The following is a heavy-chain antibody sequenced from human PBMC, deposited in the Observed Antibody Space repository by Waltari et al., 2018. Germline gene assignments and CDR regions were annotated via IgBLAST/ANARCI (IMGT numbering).Heavy chain of an antibody. CDR3: AREGSGFDP. J-gene: IGHJ5*02. CDR1: GFPFSTYN. CDR2: ISSSGDIT. Sequence: EVQLVESGGGLVQRGGSLRLSCAASGFPFSTYNFNWVRQAPGMGLQWVSFISSSGDITYYTDSVKGRFTISRDIAKNSLYLQMNSLRVEDTAVYYCAREGSGFDPWGQGTLVTVSS. V-gene: IGHV3-48*01.